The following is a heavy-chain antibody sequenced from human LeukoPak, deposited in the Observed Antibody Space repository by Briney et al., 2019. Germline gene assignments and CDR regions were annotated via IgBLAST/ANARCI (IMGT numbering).Heavy chain of an antibody. J-gene: IGHJ5*02. CDR2: IIPILGIA. Sequence: ASVKVSCKASGGTFSSYAISWVRQAPGQGLEWMGRIIPILGIANYAQKFQGRVTITAGKSTRTAYMELSSLRSEDTAVYYCARDEQRDYYRSGSYYNHWFDPWGQGTLVTVSS. CDR3: ARDEQRDYYRSGSYYNHWFDP. CDR1: GGTFSSYA. V-gene: IGHV1-69*04. D-gene: IGHD3-10*01.